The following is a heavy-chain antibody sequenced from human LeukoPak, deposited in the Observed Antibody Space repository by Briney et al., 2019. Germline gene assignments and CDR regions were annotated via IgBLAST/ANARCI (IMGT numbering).Heavy chain of an antibody. V-gene: IGHV4-61*02. D-gene: IGHD2-2*01. CDR1: GGSISSGSYY. CDR3: ARESFRYCSSTSCYGRGQMDV. J-gene: IGHJ6*04. Sequence: SETLSLTCTVSGGSISSGSYYWSWIRQPAGKGLEWIGRIYTSGSTNYNPSLKSRVTISVDTSKNQFSLKLSSVTAADTAVYYCARESFRYCSSTSCYGRGQMDVWGKGTTVTVSS. CDR2: IYTSGST.